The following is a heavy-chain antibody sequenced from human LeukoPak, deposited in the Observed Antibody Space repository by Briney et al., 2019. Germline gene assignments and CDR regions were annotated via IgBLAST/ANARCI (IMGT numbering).Heavy chain of an antibody. CDR2: ISSSSSYT. Sequence: GGSLRLSCAASGFTFSDYYMSWIRQAPGKGLEWVSYISSSSSYTNYADSVKGRFTISRDNSKNTLYLQMNSPRAEDTAVYYCARDLAYCGGDCQPEYYFDYWGQGTLVTVSS. D-gene: IGHD2-21*02. J-gene: IGHJ4*02. V-gene: IGHV3-11*06. CDR3: ARDLAYCGGDCQPEYYFDY. CDR1: GFTFSDYY.